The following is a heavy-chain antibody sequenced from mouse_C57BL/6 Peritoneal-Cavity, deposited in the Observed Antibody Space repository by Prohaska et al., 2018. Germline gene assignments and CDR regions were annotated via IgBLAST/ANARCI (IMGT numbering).Heavy chain of an antibody. CDR3: TGSSGYVDFDY. V-gene: IGHV6-3*01. CDR2: IRLKSDNYET. J-gene: IGHJ2*01. D-gene: IGHD3-2*02. CDR1: GFTFIYYW. Sequence: EVKLEESGGGLVQPGGSMKLSCVASGFTFIYYWMNWVRQSTEKGLEWVVQIRLKSDNYETKYAESVKGRFTISRDDSKSSVYMEMNNLRADDTGIDYCTGSSGYVDFDYWGQGTTLTVSS.